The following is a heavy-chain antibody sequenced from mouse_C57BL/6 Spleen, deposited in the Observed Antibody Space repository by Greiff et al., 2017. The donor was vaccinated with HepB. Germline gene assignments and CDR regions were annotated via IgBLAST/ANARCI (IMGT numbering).Heavy chain of an antibody. CDR1: GYTFTSYW. Sequence: QVQLQQPGAELVRPGSSVKLSCKASGYTFTSYWMHWVKQRPIQGLEWIGNIDPSDSETNYNQKFKDKATLTVDKSSSTAYMQLSSLTSEDSAVYYCARRGGAIDYWGQGTSVTVSS. J-gene: IGHJ4*01. CDR2: IDPSDSET. CDR3: ARRGGAIDY. V-gene: IGHV1-52*01.